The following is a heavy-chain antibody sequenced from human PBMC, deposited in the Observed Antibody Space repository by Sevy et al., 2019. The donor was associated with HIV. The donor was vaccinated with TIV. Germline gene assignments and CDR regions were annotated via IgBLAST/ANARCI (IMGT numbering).Heavy chain of an antibody. D-gene: IGHD3-22*01. CDR3: ARDAAGSGHYYLDYFDY. CDR2: ISTNNGET. V-gene: IGHV1-18*01. CDR1: GYTFTNYP. J-gene: IGHJ4*02. Sequence: ASVKVSCKASGYTFTNYPIAWVRQAPGQGLEWMGWISTNNGETKYAQKLQGRATMTTDTSTSTVYMELRSLRSDDTAVYYCARDAAGSGHYYLDYFDYWGQGTLVTVSS.